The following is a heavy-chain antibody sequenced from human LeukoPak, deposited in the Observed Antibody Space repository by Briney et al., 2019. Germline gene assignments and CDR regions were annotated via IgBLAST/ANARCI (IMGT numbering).Heavy chain of an antibody. D-gene: IGHD6-19*01. CDR3: AKVVTGTLSD. V-gene: IGHV4-59*12. CDR2: IYYSGST. J-gene: IGHJ4*02. Sequence: SETLSLTCTVSGGSISSYYWSWIRQPPGKGLEWIGYIYYSGSTNYNPSLKGRVTMSVDTSKNQFSLKLNSVTAADTAVYYCAKVVTGTLSDWGQGTLVTVSS. CDR1: GGSISSYY.